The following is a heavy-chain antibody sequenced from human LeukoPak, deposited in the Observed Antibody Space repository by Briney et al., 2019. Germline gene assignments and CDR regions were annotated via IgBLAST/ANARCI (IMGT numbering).Heavy chain of an antibody. D-gene: IGHD3-22*01. Sequence: PGGSLRLSCAASGFTFSSYGMHWVRQAPGKGLEWVAFIRYDGSNKYYADSVKGRFTISRDNSKNTLYLQMNSLRAEDTAVYYCAKDGPITMIVVVPFDYWGQGTLVTVSS. CDR3: AKDGPITMIVVVPFDY. J-gene: IGHJ4*02. CDR2: IRYDGSNK. CDR1: GFTFSSYG. V-gene: IGHV3-30*02.